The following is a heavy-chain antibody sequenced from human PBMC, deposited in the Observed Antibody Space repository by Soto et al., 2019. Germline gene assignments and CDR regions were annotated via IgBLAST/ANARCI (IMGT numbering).Heavy chain of an antibody. CDR3: ARGHSTDCSNGVCSFFYNHEMDV. D-gene: IGHD2-8*01. Sequence: ASVKVSCKASGYSFTDYHIHWVRQAPGQGLEWLGRINPKSGGTSTAQKFQGWVTMTRDRSISTVYMELTRLGSDDTAVYFCARGHSTDCSNGVCSFFYNHEMDVWGQGTTVTVSS. CDR1: GYSFTDYH. CDR2: INPKSGGT. V-gene: IGHV1-2*04. J-gene: IGHJ6*02.